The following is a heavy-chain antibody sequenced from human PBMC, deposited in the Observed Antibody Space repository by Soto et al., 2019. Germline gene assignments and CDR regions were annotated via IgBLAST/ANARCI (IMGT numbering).Heavy chain of an antibody. CDR2: IIPIFGTA. J-gene: IGHJ6*02. CDR3: ARGVIAAPALGYYYGMDV. Sequence: QVQLVQSGAEVKKPGSSVKVSCKASGGTFSSYAISWVRQAPGQGLEWMGGIIPIFGTANYAQKFQGRVTITADESTSTDYMELSSLRSEDTAVYYCARGVIAAPALGYYYGMDVWGQGTTVTVSS. CDR1: GGTFSSYA. D-gene: IGHD6-13*01. V-gene: IGHV1-69*01.